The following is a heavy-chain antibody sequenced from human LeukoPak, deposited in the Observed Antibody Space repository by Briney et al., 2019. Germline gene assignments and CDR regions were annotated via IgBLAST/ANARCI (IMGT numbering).Heavy chain of an antibody. CDR3: ASSAGALIDC. Sequence: PGGSLRLSCAASGFTFSSYAMHWVRQAPGKGLEWVAVISYDGNNQYYADSVKGRFTVSRDNSKNTLYLQMNSLRAEDTAVYYCASSAGALIDCWGQGTLVIVSS. V-gene: IGHV3-30-3*01. D-gene: IGHD6-19*01. CDR2: ISYDGNNQ. J-gene: IGHJ4*02. CDR1: GFTFSSYA.